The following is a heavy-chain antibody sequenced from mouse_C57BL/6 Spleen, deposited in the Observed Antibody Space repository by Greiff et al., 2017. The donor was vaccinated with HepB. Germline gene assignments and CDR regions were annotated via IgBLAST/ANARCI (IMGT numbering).Heavy chain of an antibody. V-gene: IGHV1-15*01. J-gene: IGHJ3*01. Sequence: QVQLQQSGAELVRPGASVTLSCKASGYTFTDYEMHWVKQTPVHGLEWIGALDPETGGTAYNQKFKGKAILTEDKSSSTAYMELRSLTAEDSAVYYCTRGEDYALFAYWGQGTLVTVSA. CDR3: TRGEDYALFAY. CDR2: LDPETGGT. CDR1: GYTFTDYE. D-gene: IGHD2-4*01.